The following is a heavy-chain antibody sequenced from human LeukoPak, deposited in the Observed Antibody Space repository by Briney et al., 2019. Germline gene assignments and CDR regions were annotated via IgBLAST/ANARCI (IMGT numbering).Heavy chain of an antibody. D-gene: IGHD2-2*01. Sequence: ASVKVSCKASGYTFTGYYMHWVRQAPGQGLEWMGGIIPIFGTANYAQKFQGRVTITADESTSTAYMELSSLRSEDTAVYFCVLDQGRYFYYMDVWGRGTTVTISS. CDR3: VLDQGRYFYYMDV. CDR1: GYTFTGYY. J-gene: IGHJ6*03. CDR2: IIPIFGTA. V-gene: IGHV1-69*13.